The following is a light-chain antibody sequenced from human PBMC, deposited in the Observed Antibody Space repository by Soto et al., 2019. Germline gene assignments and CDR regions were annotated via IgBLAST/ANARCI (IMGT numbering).Light chain of an antibody. V-gene: IGKV3-15*01. J-gene: IGKJ5*01. CDR2: SAS. Sequence: EIVMTQSPATLSLSPGQRATLSCMASQSVSSKLAWYQQRPGQAPRLLIYSASTRATGIPARFSGSGSGTEFTLIISRLQSEDVALYYCQQYSNWPPAINFGQGTRLEIK. CDR1: QSVSSK. CDR3: QQYSNWPPAIN.